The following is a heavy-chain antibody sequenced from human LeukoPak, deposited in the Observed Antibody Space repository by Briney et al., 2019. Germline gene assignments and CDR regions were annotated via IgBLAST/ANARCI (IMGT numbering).Heavy chain of an antibody. CDR1: GASVGASVSDYY. V-gene: IGHV4-4*07. Sequence: SETLSLTCSVSGASVGASVSDYYWTWVRQPAGKGLEWIGRISITGSTDYNPSLQGRAALSVDTSKNEFYLTLRSVTAADTAVYYCARYLQKYSYGPKQYYFDYWGQGTLVTVSS. CDR3: ARYLQKYSYGPKQYYFDY. CDR2: ISITGST. J-gene: IGHJ4*02. D-gene: IGHD5-18*01.